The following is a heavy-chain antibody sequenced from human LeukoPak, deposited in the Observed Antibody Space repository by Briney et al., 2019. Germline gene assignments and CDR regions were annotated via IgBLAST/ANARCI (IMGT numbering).Heavy chain of an antibody. D-gene: IGHD3-16*01. CDR2: ITTKGDTT. CDR3: ARGRGGLT. CDR1: GFTFSTYA. V-gene: IGHV3-64*02. Sequence: GGSLRLSCAASGFTFSTYAMHWVRQAPGKGLEYVSAITTKGDTTYYADSVRGRFTISRDNSKSTLYPQMGGLGAEDTAVYYCARGRGGLTWGQGTLVTVSS. J-gene: IGHJ5*02.